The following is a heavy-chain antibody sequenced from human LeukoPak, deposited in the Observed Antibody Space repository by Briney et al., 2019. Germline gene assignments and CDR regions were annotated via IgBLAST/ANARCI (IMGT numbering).Heavy chain of an antibody. CDR2: IYHSGRS. CDR3: ARELVDIVVVVGAMTQPYYFDY. Sequence: SETLSLICNVSGVSISGYSYHWGWIRQPPGKGLEWIGTIYHSGRSYSNPSLKSRVTISVDTSKNQFSLKLSSVTAADTAVYYCARELVDIVVVVGAMTQPYYFDYWGQGTLVTVSS. V-gene: IGHV4-39*07. J-gene: IGHJ4*02. CDR1: GVSISGYSYH. D-gene: IGHD2-15*01.